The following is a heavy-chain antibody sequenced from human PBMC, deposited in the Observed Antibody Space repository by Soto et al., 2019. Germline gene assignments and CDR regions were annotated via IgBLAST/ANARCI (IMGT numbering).Heavy chain of an antibody. D-gene: IGHD1-26*01. CDR2: INAYNGNT. CDR3: ARDVGGGISAP. V-gene: IGHV1-18*01. Sequence: QVQVVQSGAEVKKPGASVKVSCKASGYTFTSYGISCVRQAPGQGLEWMGRINAYNGNTKYAQKLQGRVTMTTDPSTSTAYMELRSLRSDDTAVYYCARDVGGGISAPWGQGTLVTVSS. CDR1: GYTFTSYG. J-gene: IGHJ5*02.